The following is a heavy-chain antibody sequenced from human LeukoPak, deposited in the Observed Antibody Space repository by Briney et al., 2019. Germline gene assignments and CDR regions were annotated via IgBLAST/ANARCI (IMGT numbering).Heavy chain of an antibody. J-gene: IGHJ4*02. V-gene: IGHV4-34*01. D-gene: IGHD3-10*01. CDR3: GRERIQLWFGRVYYLDY. CDR1: GGSFSGYY. CDR2: INHSGST. Sequence: SETLSLTCAVYGGSFSGYYWSWIRQPPGKGLEWIGEINHSGSTNYNPALKRRGTISVDTSKNQFSLQLISGTAAEKSGYDHGRERIQLWFGRVYYLDYWGQGTLVTVSS.